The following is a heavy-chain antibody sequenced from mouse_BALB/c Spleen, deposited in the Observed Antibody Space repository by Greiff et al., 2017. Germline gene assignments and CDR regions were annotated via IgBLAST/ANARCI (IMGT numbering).Heavy chain of an antibody. CDR3: ARWHRYDGFAY. Sequence: EVMLVESGGGLVQPGGSRKLSCAASGFTFSSFGMHWVRQAPEKGLEWVAYISSGSSTIYYADTVKGRFTISRDNPKNTLFLQMTSLRSEDTAMYYCARWHRYDGFAYWGQGTLVTVSA. CDR2: ISSGSSTI. CDR1: GFTFSSFG. D-gene: IGHD2-14*01. J-gene: IGHJ3*01. V-gene: IGHV5-17*02.